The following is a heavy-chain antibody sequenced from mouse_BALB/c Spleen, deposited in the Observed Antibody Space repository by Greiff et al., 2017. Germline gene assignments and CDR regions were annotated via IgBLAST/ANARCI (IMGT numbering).Heavy chain of an antibody. V-gene: IGHV1-63*02. D-gene: IGHD1-1*01. Sequence: VKLVESGAELVRPGTSVKISCKASGYTFTNYWLGWVKQRPGHGLEWIGDIYPGGGYTNYNEKFKGKATLTADTSSSTAYMQLSSLTSEDSAVYFCARLTTVSPFAYWGQGTLVTVSA. CDR2: IYPGGGYT. J-gene: IGHJ3*01. CDR1: GYTFTNYW. CDR3: ARLTTVSPFAY.